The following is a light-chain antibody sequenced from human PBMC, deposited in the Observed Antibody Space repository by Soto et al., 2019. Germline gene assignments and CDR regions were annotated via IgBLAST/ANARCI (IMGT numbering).Light chain of an antibody. CDR1: QSVSSN. V-gene: IGKV3-15*01. Sequence: EIVMTQSPAPLSVSPGDRATLSCRASQSVSSNLAWSQQKPGQALSLPIYSASTRATGIPARFSGSGSRTEFTLTISSLKSEDYAVYYCHQYNNWPPWTFGQGTKVDIK. CDR2: SAS. J-gene: IGKJ1*01. CDR3: HQYNNWPPWT.